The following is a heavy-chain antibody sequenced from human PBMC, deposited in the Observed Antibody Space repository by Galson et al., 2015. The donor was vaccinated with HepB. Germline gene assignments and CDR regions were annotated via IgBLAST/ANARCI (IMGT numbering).Heavy chain of an antibody. D-gene: IGHD6-19*01. CDR2: ISYDGNNK. Sequence: SLRLSCAASGFIFSSFAIYWVRQAPGMGLEWVAFISYDGNNKYYADSVRARFTISRDNSKNTVYLQMNSLRAEDTTVYYCAKARGNSGWYGSLDYWGQGTVVTVSS. J-gene: IGHJ4*02. CDR1: GFIFSSFA. V-gene: IGHV3-30-3*01. CDR3: AKARGNSGWYGSLDY.